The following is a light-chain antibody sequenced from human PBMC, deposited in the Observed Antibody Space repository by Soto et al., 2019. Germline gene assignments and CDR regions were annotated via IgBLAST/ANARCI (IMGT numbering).Light chain of an antibody. CDR1: QSVSSSY. CDR2: GAS. V-gene: IGKV3-20*01. CDR3: QQYNSYSWT. Sequence: EIVLTQSPGTLSLSPGERATLSCRASQSVSSSYLAWYQQKPGQAPRLLIYGASSRPTGIPDRFSGSGSGTDFTLTISRLEPEDFATYYCQQYNSYSWTFGQGTKVDIK. J-gene: IGKJ1*01.